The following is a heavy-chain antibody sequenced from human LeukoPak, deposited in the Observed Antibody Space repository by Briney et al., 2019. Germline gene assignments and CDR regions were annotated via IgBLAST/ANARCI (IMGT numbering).Heavy chain of an antibody. Sequence: SQTLSLTCAISGDSVSSNSAAWNWIRQSPSRGLEWLGRTYYRSKWYNDYAVSVKSRITINPDTSKNQFSLQLNSVTPEDTAVYYCARDRGPRIAARQGFDYWGQGTLVTVSP. CDR3: ARDRGPRIAARQGFDY. CDR1: GDSVSSNSAA. D-gene: IGHD6-6*01. V-gene: IGHV6-1*01. CDR2: TYYRSKWYN. J-gene: IGHJ4*02.